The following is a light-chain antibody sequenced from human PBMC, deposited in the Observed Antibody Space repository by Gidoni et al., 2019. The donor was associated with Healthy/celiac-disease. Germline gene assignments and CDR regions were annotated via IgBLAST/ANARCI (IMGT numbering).Light chain of an antibody. CDR3: MQALQTPTT. CDR1: QSLLHSNGYNY. CDR2: LGS. Sequence: DIVMTQSPLSLPVTPGEPASISCRSSQSLLHSNGYNYLDWYLQKPGQSPQLLISLGSNRASVVPDRFIGSGSGTDFTLKISRVEAEDVGVYYCMQALQTPTTFGGGTKVEIK. V-gene: IGKV2-28*01. J-gene: IGKJ4*01.